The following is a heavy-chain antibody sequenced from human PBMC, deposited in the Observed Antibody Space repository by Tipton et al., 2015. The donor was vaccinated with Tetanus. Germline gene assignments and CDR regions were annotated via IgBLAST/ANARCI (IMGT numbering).Heavy chain of an antibody. CDR1: GDSIRRSY. CDR3: ARGTGDY. CDR2: IFHSGST. J-gene: IGHJ4*02. Sequence: GLVKPSETLSLTCNVSGDSIRRSYWSWIRQPPGKGLEWIGHIFHSGSTNYNPSLKSRVTMSIDTSERQFSLKLTSVTSADTAVYYCARGTGDYWGQGTLVTVSS. V-gene: IGHV4-59*01. D-gene: IGHD1-14*01.